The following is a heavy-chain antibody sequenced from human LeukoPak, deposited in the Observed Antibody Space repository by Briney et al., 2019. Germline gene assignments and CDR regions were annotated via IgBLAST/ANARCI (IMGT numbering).Heavy chain of an antibody. D-gene: IGHD3-10*01. Sequence: GGSLRLSCAASGFIFSSYAMSWVRQAPGKGLEWVSAISGGAGSTYYADSVKGRFTISRDNSKNTLYLQMNSLGAEDTAVYYCARGPYYNPSDAFDLWGQGTVVTVFS. J-gene: IGHJ3*01. CDR2: ISGGAGST. CDR1: GFIFSSYA. V-gene: IGHV3-23*01. CDR3: ARGPYYNPSDAFDL.